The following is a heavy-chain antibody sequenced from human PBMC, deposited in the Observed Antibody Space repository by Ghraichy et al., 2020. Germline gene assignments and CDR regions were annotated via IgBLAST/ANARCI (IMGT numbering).Heavy chain of an antibody. V-gene: IGHV3-30*18. J-gene: IGHJ6*02. Sequence: GGSLRLSCVASGFTFSSYGIHWVRQAPGKGLEWVAVISYDGTNKYYADSVKGRFTISRDNFKNTQYLQMNSLRAEDTALYYCAKGGRGWPPQFYYFGMDVWGQGTTVTVSS. CDR3: AKGGRGWPPQFYYFGMDV. CDR1: GFTFSSYG. CDR2: ISYDGTNK. D-gene: IGHD5-24*01.